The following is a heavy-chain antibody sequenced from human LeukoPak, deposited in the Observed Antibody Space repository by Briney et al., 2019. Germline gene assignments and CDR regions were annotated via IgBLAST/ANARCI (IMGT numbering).Heavy chain of an antibody. CDR1: GGSFSGYY. V-gene: IGHV4-34*01. Sequence: SETLSLTCAVYGGSFSGYYWSWIRQPPGKGLEWIGEINHSGSTNYNPSLKSRVTISVDTSKNQFSLKLSSVTAADTAVYYCATRIAAAGVFDYWGQGTLVTVSS. D-gene: IGHD6-13*01. J-gene: IGHJ4*02. CDR3: ATRIAAAGVFDY. CDR2: INHSGST.